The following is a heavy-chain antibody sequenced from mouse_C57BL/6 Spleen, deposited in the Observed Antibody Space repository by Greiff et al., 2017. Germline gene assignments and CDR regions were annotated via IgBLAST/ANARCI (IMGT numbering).Heavy chain of an antibody. V-gene: IGHV1-18*01. J-gene: IGHJ1*03. Sequence: EVQLQQSGPELVKPGASVKIPCKASGYTFTDYNMDWVKQSHGKSLEWIGDINPNNGGTSYNQKFKGKATLTVDKSSSTAYMELRSLTSEDSAVYYCARGGITTVVANWYFDVWGTGTTVTVSS. CDR3: ARGGITTVVANWYFDV. D-gene: IGHD1-1*01. CDR1: GYTFTDYN. CDR2: INPNNGGT.